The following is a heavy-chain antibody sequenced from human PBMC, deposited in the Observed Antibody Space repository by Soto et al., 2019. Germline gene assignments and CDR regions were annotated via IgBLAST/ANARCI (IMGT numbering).Heavy chain of an antibody. V-gene: IGHV1-46*01. CDR2: INPSGGNT. J-gene: IGHJ4*02. CDR3: SSYLTTVTTYNYFDY. Sequence: ASVKVSCKTSGYTFSAYYTHWVRQAPGQGLEWMGLINPSGGNTTYAQQFQGRVTMTTDTFTSTVYMELSSLRSEDTAVYYCSSYLTTVTTYNYFDYWGQGSLVTVSS. D-gene: IGHD4-4*01. CDR1: GYTFSAYY.